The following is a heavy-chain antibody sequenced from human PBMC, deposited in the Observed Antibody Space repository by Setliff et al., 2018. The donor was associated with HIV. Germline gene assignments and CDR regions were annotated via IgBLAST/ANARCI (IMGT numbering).Heavy chain of an antibody. Sequence: SETLSLTCDVSGDSISSSNYFWGWIRQPPGKGLEWIGSFHPSGSTSYNPSLRSRVTLSVDTSKNQFSLKLTSVTAADTAVYYCARVWTPGYSSSWYWFDPWGQGTLVTVSS. J-gene: IGHJ5*02. CDR1: GDSISSSNYF. CDR2: FHPSGST. V-gene: IGHV4-39*02. CDR3: ARVWTPGYSSSWYWFDP. D-gene: IGHD6-13*01.